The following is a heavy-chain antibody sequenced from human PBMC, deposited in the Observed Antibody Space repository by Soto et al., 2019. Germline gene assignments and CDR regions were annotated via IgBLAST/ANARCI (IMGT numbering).Heavy chain of an antibody. CDR3: ARGDWWLFDY. Sequence: QVQLEQSGAEEKKPGASVKVSCKASGYTFTSYGIHWVRQAPGQRLEWMGWINAGNGNTKYSQKFQGRVTITRDTSASTAYMELSSLKSEDTAVYYCARGDWWLFDYWGQGTLVTVSS. V-gene: IGHV1-3*05. CDR2: INAGNGNT. J-gene: IGHJ4*02. CDR1: GYTFTSYG. D-gene: IGHD2-8*02.